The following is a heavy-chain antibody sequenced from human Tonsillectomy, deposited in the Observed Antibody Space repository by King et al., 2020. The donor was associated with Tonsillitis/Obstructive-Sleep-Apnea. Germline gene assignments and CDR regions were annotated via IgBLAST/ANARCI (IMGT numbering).Heavy chain of an antibody. J-gene: IGHJ3*02. V-gene: IGHV1-69*12. CDR2: IIPIFGTA. CDR1: VGTFSSYA. CDR3: ARGLDCSGGSCYSFDI. Sequence: QLVQSGAEVKKPGSSVKVSCKASVGTFSSYAISWVRQAPGQGLEWMGGIIPIFGTANYAQKFQGRVTITADESTSTAYMELSSLRSEDTAVYYCARGLDCSGGSCYSFDIWGQGTMVTVSS. D-gene: IGHD2-15*01.